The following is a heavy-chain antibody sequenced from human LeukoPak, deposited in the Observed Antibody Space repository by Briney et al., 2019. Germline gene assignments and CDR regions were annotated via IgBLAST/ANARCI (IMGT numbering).Heavy chain of an antibody. V-gene: IGHV3-30*03. Sequence: GGSLRLSCAVSGFTFSSYGMHWVRQAPGKGLEWVAVISYDGSDRYYADSVKGRFTISRDTSKNTLYLQMNSLRTEDTAVYYCASSDYYDSSGYGNWFDPWGQGTLVTVSS. CDR1: GFTFSSYG. CDR3: ASSDYYDSSGYGNWFDP. D-gene: IGHD3-22*01. CDR2: ISYDGSDR. J-gene: IGHJ5*02.